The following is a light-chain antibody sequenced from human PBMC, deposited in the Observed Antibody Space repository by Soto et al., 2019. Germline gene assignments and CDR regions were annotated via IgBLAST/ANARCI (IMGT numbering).Light chain of an antibody. CDR2: WAS. CDR1: QSVLYSSNNKNY. CDR3: QQYHSTPYT. Sequence: DIVMTQSPDSLAVSLGERATINCKSSQSVLYSSNNKNYLAWYQQKPGQPPKLLIYWASTWESGVPDRFSGSGSGTDFNLTISSLQAEDVAVYYCQQYHSTPYTFGQGTKLEIK. J-gene: IGKJ2*01. V-gene: IGKV4-1*01.